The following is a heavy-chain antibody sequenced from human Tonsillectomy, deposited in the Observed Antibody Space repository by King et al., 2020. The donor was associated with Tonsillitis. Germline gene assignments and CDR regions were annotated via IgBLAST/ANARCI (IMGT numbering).Heavy chain of an antibody. V-gene: IGHV3-9*01. D-gene: IGHD3-22*01. CDR2: INWNRGST. J-gene: IGHJ4*02. Sequence: VQLVESGGGFVQPGGSLRLSCAASGCTFHDYFMHWVRQAPGKGLVWVSVINWNRGSTGYADSVKVRFPISRDNAKNPLFLQMNSLRAEDTALYYCGYSSGYYWVDYWGQGTLVTVSS. CDR3: GYSSGYYWVDY. CDR1: GCTFHDYF.